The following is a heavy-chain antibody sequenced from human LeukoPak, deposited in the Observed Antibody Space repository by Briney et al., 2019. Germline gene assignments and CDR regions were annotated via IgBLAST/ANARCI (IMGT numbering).Heavy chain of an antibody. J-gene: IGHJ4*02. CDR3: ARAQYYYPHHYYVY. CDR2: INPNSGDT. Sequence: ASVTVSCKASGYTFTGYFMNWVRQAPGQGLEWMGWINPNSGDTTYAQKFQGRVTMTRDTSTSTAYMELSRLRSDDTAVYYCARAQYYYPHHYYVYWGQGTLVTVSS. D-gene: IGHD3-10*01. V-gene: IGHV1-2*02. CDR1: GYTFTGYF.